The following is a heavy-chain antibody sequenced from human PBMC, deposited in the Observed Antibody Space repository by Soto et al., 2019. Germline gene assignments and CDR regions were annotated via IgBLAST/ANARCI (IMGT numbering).Heavy chain of an antibody. V-gene: IGHV4-39*01. Sequence: QLQLQESGPGLVKPSETLSLTCTVSGGSISSSSYYWGWIRQPPGKGLEWIGSIYYSGSTYYNPSLNNLLTMSIHTPKNHFSLKLSSVTAADTALFFCPTLDGYNYPPHPTPRFFAYWRQGTLVTLSS. CDR2: IYYSGST. J-gene: IGHJ4*02. D-gene: IGHD5-12*01. CDR3: PTLDGYNYPPHPTPRFFAY. CDR1: GGSISSSSYY.